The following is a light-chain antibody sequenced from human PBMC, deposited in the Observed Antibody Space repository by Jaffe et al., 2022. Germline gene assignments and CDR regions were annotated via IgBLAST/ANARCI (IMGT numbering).Light chain of an antibody. CDR1: QSINSW. CDR2: KAS. V-gene: IGKV1-5*03. J-gene: IGKJ1*01. CDR3: QEYNSYSRT. Sequence: DIQMTQSPSTLSASVGDRVTITCRASQSINSWLAWYQQKPGKAPKLLIYKASSLESEVPSRFSGSGSGTEFTLTISSLQPDDFATYYCQEYNSYSRTFGQGTKVEIK.